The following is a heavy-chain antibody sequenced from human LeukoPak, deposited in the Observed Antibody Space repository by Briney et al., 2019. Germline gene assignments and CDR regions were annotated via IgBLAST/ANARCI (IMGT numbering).Heavy chain of an antibody. CDR2: ISPKSGGT. D-gene: IGHD7-27*01. J-gene: IGHJ3*01. Sequence: GASVKVSCNASGYTFSDNHMYWIRQAPRQGLELMGRISPKSGGTNYAQKFQGRITMTGDTSNSTGYMELTSLRSDDTAVYYCARELGRNAFDVWGQGTMVTVSS. CDR1: GYTFSDNH. V-gene: IGHV1-2*02. CDR3: ARELGRNAFDV.